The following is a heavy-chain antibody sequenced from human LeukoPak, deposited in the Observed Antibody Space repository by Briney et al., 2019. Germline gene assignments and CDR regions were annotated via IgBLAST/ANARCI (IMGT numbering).Heavy chain of an antibody. J-gene: IGHJ4*02. V-gene: IGHV3-30*18. D-gene: IGHD5-18*01. CDR3: AKGDTAKIFSHTDY. CDR2: ISYDGSNK. Sequence: GGSLRLSCAASGFTFSSYGMHWVRQAPGKGLEWVAVISYDGSNKYYADSVKGRFTISRDNSKNTLYLQMNSLRAEDTAVYYCAKGDTAKIFSHTDYWGQGTLVTVSS. CDR1: GFTFSSYG.